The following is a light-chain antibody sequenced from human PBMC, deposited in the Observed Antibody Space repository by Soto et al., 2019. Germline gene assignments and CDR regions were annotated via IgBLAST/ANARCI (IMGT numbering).Light chain of an antibody. CDR1: QSVSDNF. CDR2: DAS. CDR3: QQYGYSFT. Sequence: DSVLTQSPGTLSLSPGERATLSCRARQSVSDNFIVWYQQRPGQAPRLLIYDASSRATGIPDRFSGSGSGTDFTLTISRLEPEDFGVYYCQQYGYSFTFGGGTKVDIK. V-gene: IGKV3-20*01. J-gene: IGKJ4*01.